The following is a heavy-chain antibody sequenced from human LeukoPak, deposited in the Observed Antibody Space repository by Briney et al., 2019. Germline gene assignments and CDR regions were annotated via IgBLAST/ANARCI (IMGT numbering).Heavy chain of an antibody. CDR1: GYTLTELS. CDR3: ARRAVGNSYYSYMDV. V-gene: IGHV1-24*01. Sequence: ASVKVSCKVSGYTLTELSIHWVRQAPGKGLEWMGGFDPEDGETIYAQKFQGRVTMTEDTSTDTAHMELSSLRSEDTAVYYCARRAVGNSYYSYMDVWGKGTRSPSP. D-gene: IGHD6-19*01. CDR2: FDPEDGET. J-gene: IGHJ6*03.